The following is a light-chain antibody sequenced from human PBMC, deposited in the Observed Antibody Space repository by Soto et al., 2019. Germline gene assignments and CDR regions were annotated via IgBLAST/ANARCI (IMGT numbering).Light chain of an antibody. CDR3: SSSTSRTTLHV. V-gene: IGLV2-14*01. CDR2: QVS. J-gene: IGLJ1*01. CDR1: SSDVGAYNY. Sequence: QSALTQPASVSGSPGQSITIYCTGTSSDVGAYNYVSWYQQHPGKAPKLMIYQVSNRPSEVSNSFSGSKSGNTASLTISGLQDEDEADYYCSSSTSRTTLHVFGKGTRSPS.